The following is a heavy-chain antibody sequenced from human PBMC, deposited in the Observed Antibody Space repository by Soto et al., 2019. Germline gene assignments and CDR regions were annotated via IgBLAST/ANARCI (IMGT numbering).Heavy chain of an antibody. CDR3: AKDRGYDFWSGYHRFFDY. V-gene: IGHV3-23*01. J-gene: IGHJ4*02. Sequence: GGSLRLSCAASGFTFSSYAMSWVRQAPGKGLEWVSAISGSGGSTYYADSVKGRFTISRDNSKNTLYLQMNSLRAEDTAVYYCAKDRGYDFWSGYHRFFDYWGQGTLVTVSS. CDR2: ISGSGGST. D-gene: IGHD3-3*01. CDR1: GFTFSSYA.